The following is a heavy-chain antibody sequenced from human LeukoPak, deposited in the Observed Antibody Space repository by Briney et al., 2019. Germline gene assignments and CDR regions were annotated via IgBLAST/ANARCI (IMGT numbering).Heavy chain of an antibody. Sequence: PGRSLRLSCAASGFTLSNYGMHWVRQAPGKGLEWVAVISYDGSENYYADSVKGRFTISRDKSKNTLYLQMNSLRAEDTAVYYCAKDRYSSSWYYFDYWGQGTLVIVSS. J-gene: IGHJ4*02. D-gene: IGHD6-13*01. CDR1: GFTLSNYG. CDR3: AKDRYSSSWYYFDY. CDR2: ISYDGSEN. V-gene: IGHV3-30*18.